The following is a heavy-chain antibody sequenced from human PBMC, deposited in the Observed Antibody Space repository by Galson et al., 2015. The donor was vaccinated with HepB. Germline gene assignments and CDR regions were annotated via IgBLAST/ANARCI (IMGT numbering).Heavy chain of an antibody. Sequence: SLRLSCAASGFTVSSNYMSWVRQAPGKGLEWVSVIYSGGSTYYADSVKGRFTISRDNSKNTLYLQMNSLRAEDTAVYYCARDQVWFGGAFDIWGKGTMVTVSS. J-gene: IGHJ3*02. CDR1: GFTVSSNY. CDR3: ARDQVWFGGAFDI. CDR2: IYSGGST. D-gene: IGHD3-10*01. V-gene: IGHV3-66*02.